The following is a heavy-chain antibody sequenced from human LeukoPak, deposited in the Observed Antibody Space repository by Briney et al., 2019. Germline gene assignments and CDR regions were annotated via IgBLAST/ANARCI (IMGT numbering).Heavy chain of an antibody. J-gene: IGHJ4*01. CDR1: GFSFSDYG. V-gene: IGHV3-33*01. CDR3: ASSYYDILTGPTELNY. Sequence: GGSLRLSCAASGFSFSDYGMHWVRQAPGKGLEWVALIWYDGTNKYYADSVKGRFTVSRDNSKNTLFLQMNRLRVEDTAAYYCASSYYDILTGPTELNYWGQGTLVTVPS. CDR2: IWYDGTNK. D-gene: IGHD3-9*01.